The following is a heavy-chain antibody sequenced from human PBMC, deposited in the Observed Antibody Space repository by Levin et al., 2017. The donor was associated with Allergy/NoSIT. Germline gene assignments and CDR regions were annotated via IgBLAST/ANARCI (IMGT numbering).Heavy chain of an antibody. V-gene: IGHV4-39*01. J-gene: IGHJ4*02. D-gene: IGHD3-9*01. CDR1: GGSISSSSYY. CDR2: IYYSGST. CDR3: ARLPVDYDILTGYDDY. Sequence: SETLSLTCTVSGGSISSSSYYWGWIRQPPGKGLEWIGSIYYSGSTYYNPSLKSRVTISVDTSKNQFSLKLSSVTAADTAVYYCARLPVDYDILTGYDDYWGQGTLVTVSS.